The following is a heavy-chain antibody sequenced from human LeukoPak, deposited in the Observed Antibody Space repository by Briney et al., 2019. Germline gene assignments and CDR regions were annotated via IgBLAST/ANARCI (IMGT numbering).Heavy chain of an antibody. CDR2: ISGSGGST. V-gene: IGHV3-23*01. Sequence: GGSLRLSCAASGFTFSSYAMHWVRQAPGKGLEWVSGISGSGGSTYYADSVKGRFTISRDNSKKTLYLQMNSLRAEDTAVYYCAKDLGGYSYGYGWFDPWGQGTLVTVSS. CDR3: AKDLGGYSYGYGWFDP. J-gene: IGHJ5*02. D-gene: IGHD5-18*01. CDR1: GFTFSSYA.